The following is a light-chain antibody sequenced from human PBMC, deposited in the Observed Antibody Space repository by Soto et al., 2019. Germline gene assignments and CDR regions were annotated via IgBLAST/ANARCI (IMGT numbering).Light chain of an antibody. J-gene: IGKJ4*01. Sequence: EIVLTQSPATLSLSPGERATHSCRASRSVSSNLAWYQQKPGQAPRLLIYDASNRATGIPARFSGSGSGTDFTLTISSLEPEDFAVYYCHQRSDWPPLTFGGGTKVEIK. CDR1: RSVSSN. CDR3: HQRSDWPPLT. V-gene: IGKV3-11*01. CDR2: DAS.